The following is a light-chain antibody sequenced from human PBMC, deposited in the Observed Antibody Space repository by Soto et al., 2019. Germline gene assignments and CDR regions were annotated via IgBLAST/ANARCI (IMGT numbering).Light chain of an antibody. J-gene: IGKJ1*01. Sequence: DIQLTQSPSFLSASVGERVTITCRASQGISSYLAWYQQKPGKAPKLLIYAASSLQSGVPSRFSGSGSGTEFTLTISSLQPDDFATYYCQQYNSYSFGQGTKVDIK. CDR3: QQYNSYS. CDR2: AAS. V-gene: IGKV1-9*01. CDR1: QGISSY.